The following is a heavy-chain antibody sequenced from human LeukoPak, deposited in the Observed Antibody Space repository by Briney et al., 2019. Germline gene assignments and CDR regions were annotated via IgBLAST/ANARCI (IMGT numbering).Heavy chain of an antibody. CDR2: ISSIGTTI. CDR1: GFTFSSYE. D-gene: IGHD5-24*01. J-gene: IGHJ4*02. Sequence: GGSLRLSCAASGFTFSSYEMTWVRQAPGKGLEWLSYISSIGTTIYYADSVKGRFTISRDNAKNSLYLQMNSLRAEDTAVYYCARDSRDGYNRLDYWGQGTLVTVSS. CDR3: ARDSRDGYNRLDY. V-gene: IGHV3-48*03.